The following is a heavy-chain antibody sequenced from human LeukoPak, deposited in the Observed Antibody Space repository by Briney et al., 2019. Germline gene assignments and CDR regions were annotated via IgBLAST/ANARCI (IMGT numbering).Heavy chain of an antibody. CDR3: ARDVLRFLEWLPHPTYYMDV. J-gene: IGHJ6*03. D-gene: IGHD3-3*01. Sequence: KPSETLSLTCTVSGGSISSSSYYWGWIRQPPGKGLEWIVSIYYSGSTYYNPSLKSRVTISVDTSKNQFSLKLSSVTAADTAVYYCARDVLRFLEWLPHPTYYMDVWGKGTTVTVSS. V-gene: IGHV4-39*07. CDR1: GGSISSSSYY. CDR2: IYYSGST.